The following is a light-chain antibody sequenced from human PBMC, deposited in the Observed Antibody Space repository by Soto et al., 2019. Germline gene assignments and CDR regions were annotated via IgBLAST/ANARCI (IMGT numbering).Light chain of an antibody. CDR2: AVS. J-gene: IGKJ2*01. V-gene: IGKV1-39*01. Sequence: DIQMTQFPSSLSASVGDRVTITCRASQSISNYLNWYQQKPGKAPNLLIYAVSSLRSGVPSRFSGSGSGTDFTLTISSLQPEDFATYYCQQSYSTARTFGQGTKLEIK. CDR3: QQSYSTART. CDR1: QSISNY.